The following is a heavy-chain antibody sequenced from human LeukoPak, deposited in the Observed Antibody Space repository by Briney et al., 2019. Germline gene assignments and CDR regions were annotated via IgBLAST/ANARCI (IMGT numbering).Heavy chain of an antibody. V-gene: IGHV3-23*01. D-gene: IGHD4-17*01. Sequence: GGSLRLSCAASGFTFSSYAMSWVRQAPGKGLEWVSAISGSGGSTYYADSVKGRFTISRDNSKNTLYLQMNSLRAEDTAVYYCARDLTVTTSGNWFDPWGQGTLVTVSS. CDR2: ISGSGGST. CDR3: ARDLTVTTSGNWFDP. CDR1: GFTFSSYA. J-gene: IGHJ5*02.